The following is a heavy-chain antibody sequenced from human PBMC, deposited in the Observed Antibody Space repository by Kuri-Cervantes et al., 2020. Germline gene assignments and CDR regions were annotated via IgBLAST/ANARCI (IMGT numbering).Heavy chain of an antibody. V-gene: IGHV1-58*02. Sequence: SVKVSCKASGYTFTSYDINWVRQARGQRLEWIGRIVVGSGNTNYAQKFQGRVTITRDMSTSTAYMELSSLRSEDTAVYYCAADLGYYDSSGQTSYYYYGMDVWGQGTTVTVSS. D-gene: IGHD3-22*01. CDR2: IVVGSGNT. CDR3: AADLGYYDSSGQTSYYYYGMDV. J-gene: IGHJ6*02. CDR1: GYTFTSYD.